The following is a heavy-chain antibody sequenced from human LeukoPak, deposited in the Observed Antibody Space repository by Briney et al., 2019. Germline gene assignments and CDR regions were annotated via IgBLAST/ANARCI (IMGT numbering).Heavy chain of an antibody. CDR3: ARGARPGSYYDY. J-gene: IGHJ4*02. CDR1: GFTFSSYD. V-gene: IGHV3-13*01. CDR2: IGTAGDT. D-gene: IGHD1-26*01. Sequence: GGSLRLSCAASGFTFSSYDMCWVREATGKGLEWVSDIGTAGDTYYPGSVKGRFTIARENAKISLYLQMNSLRAGDTAVYYCARGARPGSYYDYWGQGTLVTVSS.